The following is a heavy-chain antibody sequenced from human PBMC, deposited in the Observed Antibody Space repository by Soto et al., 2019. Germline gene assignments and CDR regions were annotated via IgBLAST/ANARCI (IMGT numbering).Heavy chain of an antibody. CDR2: IWYDGSNK. D-gene: IGHD3-9*01. Sequence: GGSLSLSCTASGFLFSTYGMHWVRQAPGKGLEWVAVIWYDGSNKYYADSVRGRFTISRDNSKDMLYLQMNSLRAEDTAVYYCARSPGGYYIDWGQGTMVTVSS. CDR1: GFLFSTYG. CDR3: ARSPGGYYID. V-gene: IGHV3-33*01. J-gene: IGHJ3*01.